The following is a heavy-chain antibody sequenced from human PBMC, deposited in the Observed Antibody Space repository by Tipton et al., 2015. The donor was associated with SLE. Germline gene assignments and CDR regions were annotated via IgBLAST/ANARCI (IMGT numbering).Heavy chain of an antibody. V-gene: IGHV4-38-2*01. CDR3: ARVPHSSTGYFDY. CDR2: LSHRGST. CDR1: GYSISSGFY. D-gene: IGHD6-6*01. J-gene: IGHJ4*02. Sequence: TLSLTCAVSGYSISSGFYWGWIRQPPGKGLEWIGGLSHRGSTYYNPSLKSRVTISVDTSSNQFSLRLNSVTAADTAVYYCARVPHSSTGYFDYWGQGKLVTVSP.